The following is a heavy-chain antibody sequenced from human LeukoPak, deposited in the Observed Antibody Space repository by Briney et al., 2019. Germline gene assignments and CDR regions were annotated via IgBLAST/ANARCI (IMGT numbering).Heavy chain of an antibody. CDR2: ISYDGSNK. D-gene: IGHD2-21*01. V-gene: IGHV3-30-3*01. Sequence: GGSLRLSCAASGFTFSSYAMSWVRQAPGKGLEWVAVISYDGSNKYYADSVKGRFTISRDNSKNTLYLQMDSLRAEDTAVYYCARERGGDYYYYGMDVWGQGTTVTVSS. CDR3: ARERGGDYYYYGMDV. CDR1: GFTFSSYA. J-gene: IGHJ6*02.